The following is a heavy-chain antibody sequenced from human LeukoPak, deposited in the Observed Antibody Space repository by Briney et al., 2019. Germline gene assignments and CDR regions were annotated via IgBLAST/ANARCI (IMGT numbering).Heavy chain of an antibody. J-gene: IGHJ3*02. V-gene: IGHV3-9*01. Sequence: GRSLRLSCAASGFTFEGYAMHWVRQAPGKGLEWVSGITWNSGSTAYADSVKGRFTISRDNAKNSLYLQMNSLRPEDTALYYCAKPSSGYLIASGAFDIWGQGTMVTVSS. D-gene: IGHD3-22*01. CDR3: AKPSSGYLIASGAFDI. CDR1: GFTFEGYA. CDR2: ITWNSGST.